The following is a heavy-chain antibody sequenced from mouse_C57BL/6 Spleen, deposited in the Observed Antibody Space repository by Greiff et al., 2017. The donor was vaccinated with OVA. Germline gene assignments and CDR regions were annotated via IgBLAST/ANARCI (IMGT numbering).Heavy chain of an antibody. D-gene: IGHD1-1*01. CDR3: AMEGYGSPYWYFDV. J-gene: IGHJ1*03. CDR2: IHPSDSDT. Sequence: QVQLQQPGAELVKPGASVKVSCKASGYTFTSYWMHWVKQRPGQGLEWIGRIHPSDSDTNYNQKFKGKATLTVDKSSSTAYMQLSSLTSEDSAVYYCAMEGYGSPYWYFDVWGTGTTVTVSS. V-gene: IGHV1-74*01. CDR1: GYTFTSYW.